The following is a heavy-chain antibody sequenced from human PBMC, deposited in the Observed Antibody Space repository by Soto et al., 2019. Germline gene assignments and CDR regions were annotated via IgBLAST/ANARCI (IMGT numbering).Heavy chain of an antibody. CDR2: INGAGDT. V-gene: IGHV3-66*01. Sequence: GGSLRLSCAASGFGASVNLMNWVRQAPGKGLEWVSVINGAGDTKYADSVKGRFAISRDISRNTVYLQMNSLRAEDTAVYYCVRENYYYGMDVWGHGTTVTVSS. CDR1: GFGASVNL. J-gene: IGHJ6*02. CDR3: VRENYYYGMDV.